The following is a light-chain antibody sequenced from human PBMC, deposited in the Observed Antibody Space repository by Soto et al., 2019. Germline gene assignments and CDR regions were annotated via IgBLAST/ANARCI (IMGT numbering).Light chain of an antibody. Sequence: EILMTQSPATLSVSPGEGATLSCRPSQSVSSNLAWYQQKPGQAPRLLLYGASTRATGIPARFSGSGSGTEFTLTISSLQSEDFAVDYCQQYNNWPHSITFGQGTRLEIK. J-gene: IGKJ5*01. CDR1: QSVSSN. CDR3: QQYNNWPHSIT. CDR2: GAS. V-gene: IGKV3-15*01.